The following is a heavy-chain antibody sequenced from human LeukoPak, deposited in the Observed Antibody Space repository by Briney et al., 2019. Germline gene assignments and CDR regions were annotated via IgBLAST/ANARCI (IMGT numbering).Heavy chain of an antibody. J-gene: IGHJ4*02. CDR2: ISSSSSYI. CDR1: GFTFSSYS. Sequence: GGSLRLSCAASGFTFSSYSMTWVRQAPGKGLEWVSSISSSSSYIYYADSVKGRFTISRDNAKNSLYLQMNSLRAEDTAVYYCAREGYYDSSGYDYWGQGTLVTVSS. D-gene: IGHD3-22*01. V-gene: IGHV3-21*01. CDR3: AREGYYDSSGYDY.